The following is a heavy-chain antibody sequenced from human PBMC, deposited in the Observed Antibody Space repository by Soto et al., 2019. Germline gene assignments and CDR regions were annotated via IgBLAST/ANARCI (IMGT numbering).Heavy chain of an antibody. CDR1: GGSISSSSYY. CDR2: IYYSGST. CDR3: AGHPTEYRGYDSNY. D-gene: IGHD5-12*01. Sequence: PSETLSLTCTVSGGSISSSSYYWGWIRQPPGKGLEWIGSIYYSGSTYYNPSLKSRVTISVDTSKNQFSLKLSSVTAADTAVFYCAGHPTEYRGYDSNYWGQGPLVPVSS. V-gene: IGHV4-39*01. J-gene: IGHJ4*02.